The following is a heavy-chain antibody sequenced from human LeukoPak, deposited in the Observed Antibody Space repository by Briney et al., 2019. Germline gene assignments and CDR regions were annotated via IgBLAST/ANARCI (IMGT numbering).Heavy chain of an antibody. CDR1: GDTFSDSG. J-gene: IGHJ6*03. V-gene: IGHV1-69*13. D-gene: IGHD6-19*01. Sequence: ASVKVSCKASGDTFSDSGITWVRQAPGQGLEWMGTIIPKFATGKYAQKFRGRVTITADETTSTSHMALSSLTSEDTAVYYCARTLPQGDTGWFYYMDVWGTGTAVTISS. CDR2: IIPKFATG. CDR3: ARTLPQGDTGWFYYMDV.